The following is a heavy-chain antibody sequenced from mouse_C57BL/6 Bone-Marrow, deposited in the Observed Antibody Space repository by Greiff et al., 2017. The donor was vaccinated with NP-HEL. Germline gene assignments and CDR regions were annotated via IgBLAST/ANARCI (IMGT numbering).Heavy chain of an antibody. D-gene: IGHD1-1*01. CDR2: IYPRSGNT. CDR3: ARSDTTVVDY. CDR1: GYTFTSYG. J-gene: IGHJ2*01. V-gene: IGHV1-81*01. Sequence: QVQLQQSGAELARPGASVKLSCKASGYTFTSYGISWVKQRTGQGLVWIGEIYPRSGNTYYNEKFKGKATLTADKSSSTAYMELRSLTSEDSAVYFCARSDTTVVDYWGQGTTLTVSS.